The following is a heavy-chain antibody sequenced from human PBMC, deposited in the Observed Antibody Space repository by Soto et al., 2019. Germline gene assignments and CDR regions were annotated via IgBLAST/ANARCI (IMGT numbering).Heavy chain of an antibody. CDR3: AKDVYGSGSYTADP. CDR2: ISGSGGST. Sequence: EVQMLESGGGLVQPGGSLSLSCAASGFTFSSYAMSWVRQAPGKGLEWVSAISGSGGSTYYADSVKGRFTISRDNSKNTLYLQMNSLRAEDTAVYYCAKDVYGSGSYTADPWGQGTLVTVSS. J-gene: IGHJ5*02. D-gene: IGHD3-10*01. V-gene: IGHV3-23*01. CDR1: GFTFSSYA.